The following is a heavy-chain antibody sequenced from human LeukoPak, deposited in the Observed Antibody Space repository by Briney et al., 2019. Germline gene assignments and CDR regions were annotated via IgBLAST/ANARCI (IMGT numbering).Heavy chain of an antibody. V-gene: IGHV3-23*01. J-gene: IGHJ5*02. D-gene: IGHD1-26*01. CDR1: GFSFSTYP. Sequence: GGSLGLSCAASGFSFSTYPMSWVRQAPGKGLEWVSIISVSGDSIYYADSVKGRFTISRDNSKNTLYLQMISLRAEDTAVYYCAKGRGVHPPAGRNFDPWGQGTLVTVSS. CDR3: AKGRGVHPPAGRNFDP. CDR2: ISVSGDSI.